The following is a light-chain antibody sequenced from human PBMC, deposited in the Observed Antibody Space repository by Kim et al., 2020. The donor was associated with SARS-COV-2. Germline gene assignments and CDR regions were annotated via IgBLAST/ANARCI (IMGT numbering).Light chain of an antibody. Sequence: SPGERATLSCRASQSVSSSYLAWYQQKPGQAPRLLIYGASSRATGIPDRFSGSGSGTDFTLTISRLEPEDFAVYYCQQYGSSQWTFGKGTKVDIK. CDR1: QSVSSSY. J-gene: IGKJ1*01. CDR3: QQYGSSQWT. V-gene: IGKV3-20*01. CDR2: GAS.